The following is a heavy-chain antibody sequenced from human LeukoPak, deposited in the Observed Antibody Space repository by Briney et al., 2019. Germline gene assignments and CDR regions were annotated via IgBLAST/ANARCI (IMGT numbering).Heavy chain of an antibody. D-gene: IGHD5-24*01. Sequence: GASVKVSCKASGGTFSSYAISWVRQAPGQGLEWMGGIIPIFGTANYAQKFQGRVTITADESTSTAYMELSSLRSEDTAVYYCARGSKEMATIRAYYYYYMDVWGKGTTVTVSS. J-gene: IGHJ6*03. CDR1: GGTFSSYA. CDR2: IIPIFGTA. V-gene: IGHV1-69*13. CDR3: ARGSKEMATIRAYYYYYMDV.